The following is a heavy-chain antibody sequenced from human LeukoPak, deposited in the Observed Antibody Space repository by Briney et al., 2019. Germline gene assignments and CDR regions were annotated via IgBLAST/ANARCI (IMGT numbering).Heavy chain of an antibody. Sequence: GASVKVSCKASGYTFTDYYMHWVRPAPGQGLEWMGWINANSGSPKYAQKFQGRVTMTRDTSISTAYMQLTRLRSDDTAVYYCVRLITMIGDAFDIWGQGTMVTVSS. V-gene: IGHV1-2*02. CDR1: GYTFTDYY. CDR2: INANSGSP. CDR3: VRLITMIGDAFDI. D-gene: IGHD3-22*01. J-gene: IGHJ3*02.